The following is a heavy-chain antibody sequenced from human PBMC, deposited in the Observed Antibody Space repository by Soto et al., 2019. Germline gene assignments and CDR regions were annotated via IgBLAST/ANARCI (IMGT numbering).Heavy chain of an antibody. D-gene: IGHD2-2*01. CDR2: ISSSSSYI. CDR3: ARVYLVDIVAVPAEYGMDV. CDR1: GFTFSSYS. J-gene: IGHJ6*02. V-gene: IGHV3-21*01. Sequence: GGSLRLSCAASGFTFSSYSMNWVRQAPGKGLEWVSSISSSSSYIYYADSVKGRFTISRDNAKNSLYLQMNSLRAEDTAVYYCARVYLVDIVAVPAEYGMDVWGQGTTVTVSS.